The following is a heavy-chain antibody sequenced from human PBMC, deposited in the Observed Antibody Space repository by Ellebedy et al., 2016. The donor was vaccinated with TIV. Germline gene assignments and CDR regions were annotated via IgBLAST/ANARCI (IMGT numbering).Heavy chain of an antibody. Sequence: ASVKVSCKASGYTFTGYYMHWVRQAPGQGLEWMGWINPNSGGTNYAQKFQGRVTMTRDTSISTAYMELSSLGSEDTAVYYCARGVAYYYYGMDVWGQGTTVTVSS. CDR3: ARGVAYYYYGMDV. CDR2: INPNSGGT. J-gene: IGHJ6*02. V-gene: IGHV1-2*02. D-gene: IGHD2-21*01. CDR1: GYTFTGYY.